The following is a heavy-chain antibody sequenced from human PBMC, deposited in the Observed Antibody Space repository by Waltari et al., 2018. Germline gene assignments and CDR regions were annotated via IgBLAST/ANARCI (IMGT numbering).Heavy chain of an antibody. D-gene: IGHD2-15*01. CDR1: GGSISSSSYY. V-gene: IGHV4-39*02. CDR3: ARDSHILTPEYGFDF. Sequence: QLQLQESGPGLVKPSETLSLTCTVSGGSISSSSYYWGWIRQPPGKGLEWVAIISHDGASKYYADSVKGRFTISRDNSKNTLYLEMNSLRPEDTARYYCARDSHILTPEYGFDFWGQGTMVSVSS. CDR2: ISHDGASK. J-gene: IGHJ3*01.